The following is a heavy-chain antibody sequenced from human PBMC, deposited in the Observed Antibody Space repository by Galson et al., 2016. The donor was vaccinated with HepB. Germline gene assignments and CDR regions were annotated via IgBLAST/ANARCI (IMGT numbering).Heavy chain of an antibody. Sequence: ASGFTFSSYSMNWVRQAPGKGLEWVSSISSSSYIYYADSVKGRFTISGDNAKNSLYLQMNSLRAEDTAVYYCARSNDYGDYYFDYWGQGTLVTVSS. J-gene: IGHJ4*02. CDR1: GFTFSSYS. CDR2: ISSSSYI. CDR3: ARSNDYGDYYFDY. D-gene: IGHD4-17*01. V-gene: IGHV3-21*01.